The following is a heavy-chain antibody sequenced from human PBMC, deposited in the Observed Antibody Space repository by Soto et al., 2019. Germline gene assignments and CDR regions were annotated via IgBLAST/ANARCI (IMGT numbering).Heavy chain of an antibody. D-gene: IGHD3-22*01. CDR2: IRSKANNYAT. Sequence: EVQLVESGGALVQPGGSLKLSCAASGFSFSGSAMHWVRQASGKGLVWIGRIRSKANNYATEYVASVKGRFTISRDDSRNTAYLHMNSLITEDTAVYYCTRLNYYDTSAGGGMDVWGQGTTVTVSS. J-gene: IGHJ6*02. CDR3: TRLNYYDTSAGGGMDV. CDR1: GFSFSGSA. V-gene: IGHV3-73*01.